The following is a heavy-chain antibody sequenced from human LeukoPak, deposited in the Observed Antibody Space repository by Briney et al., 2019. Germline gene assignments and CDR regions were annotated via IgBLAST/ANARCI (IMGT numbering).Heavy chain of an antibody. D-gene: IGHD1-26*01. J-gene: IGHJ6*03. V-gene: IGHV3-30-3*01. CDR1: GFTFSSYA. CDR2: ISYDGSNK. Sequence: PGGSLRLSCAASGFTFSSYAMHWVRQAPGKGLEWVAVISYDGSNKYYADSVKGRFTISRDNAENSLYLQMSSLRAEDTAVYYCARDRGIVGTTGYYYMDVWGKGTTVTVSS. CDR3: ARDRGIVGTTGYYYMDV.